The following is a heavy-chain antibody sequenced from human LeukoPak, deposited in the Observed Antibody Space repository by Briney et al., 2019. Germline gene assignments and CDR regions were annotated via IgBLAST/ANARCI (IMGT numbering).Heavy chain of an antibody. CDR2: IYYSGST. CDR1: GGSISSYY. J-gene: IGHJ5*02. V-gene: IGHV4-59*01. CDR3: ARVWFGELLYNWFDP. Sequence: SETLSLTCTVSGGSISSYYWSWIRQPPGKGLEWIGYIYYSGSTNYNPSLKSRVTISVDTSKNQFSLKLSSVTAADTAVYYCARVWFGELLYNWFDPWGQGTPVTVSS. D-gene: IGHD3-10*01.